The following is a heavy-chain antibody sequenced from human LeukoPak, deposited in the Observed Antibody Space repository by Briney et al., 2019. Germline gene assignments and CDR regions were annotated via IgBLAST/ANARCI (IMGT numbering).Heavy chain of an antibody. J-gene: IGHJ4*02. CDR2: ISGSGGTT. CDR3: AKDTSGSYFTGDY. Sequence: GRSLRLSCAGSGXTFSSYAMSWVRQAPGKGLEWVSAISGSGGTTYYADSVKGRFTISRDNSKNTLYLQMNSLRAEDTAVYYCAKDTSGSYFTGDYWGQGTLVTVSS. D-gene: IGHD3-22*01. V-gene: IGHV3-23*01. CDR1: GXTFSSYA.